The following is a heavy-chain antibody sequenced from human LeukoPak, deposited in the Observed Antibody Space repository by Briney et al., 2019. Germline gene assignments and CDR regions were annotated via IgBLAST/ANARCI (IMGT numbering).Heavy chain of an antibody. V-gene: IGHV3-23*01. J-gene: IGHJ4*02. Sequence: GGSLRLSCAAPGFTFSSYAMSWVRQAPGKGLEWVSAISGSGGGTYYTDSVKGRFTISRDNSKNILYLQKNSLRAEDTAVYYCAKRNYDFWSGYYRRAENHFDYWGQGTLVTVSS. CDR2: ISGSGGGT. D-gene: IGHD3-3*01. CDR3: AKRNYDFWSGYYRRAENHFDY. CDR1: GFTFSSYA.